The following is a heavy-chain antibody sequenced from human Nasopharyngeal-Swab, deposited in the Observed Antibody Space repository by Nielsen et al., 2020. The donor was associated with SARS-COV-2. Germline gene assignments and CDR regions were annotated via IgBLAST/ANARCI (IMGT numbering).Heavy chain of an antibody. Sequence: RQAPGKGLEWIGYIYYSGSTYYNPSLKSRVTISVDTSKNQFSLKLSPVTAADTAVCYCARADIVVVPAAPIYYMDVWGKGTTVTVSS. CDR3: ARADIVVVPAAPIYYMDV. V-gene: IGHV4-30-2*04. CDR2: IYYSGST. J-gene: IGHJ6*03. D-gene: IGHD2-2*01.